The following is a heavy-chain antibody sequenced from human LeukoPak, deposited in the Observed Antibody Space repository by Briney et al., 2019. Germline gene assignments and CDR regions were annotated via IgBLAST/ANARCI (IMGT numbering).Heavy chain of an antibody. CDR1: GYTFTSYG. Sequence: ASVKVSFKASGYTFTSYGISWVRQAPGQGLEWMGWISAYNGNTNYAQKLQGRVTMTTDTSTSTAYMELRSLRSDDTAVYYCARDLVHHRLLATVYNWFDPWGQGTLVTVSS. CDR2: ISAYNGNT. J-gene: IGHJ5*02. V-gene: IGHV1-18*01. D-gene: IGHD3-3*02. CDR3: ARDLVHHRLLATVYNWFDP.